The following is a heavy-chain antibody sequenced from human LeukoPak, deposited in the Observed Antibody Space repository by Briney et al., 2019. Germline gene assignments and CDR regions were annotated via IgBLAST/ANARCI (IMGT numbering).Heavy chain of an antibody. V-gene: IGHV3-74*01. Sequence: PGGSLRLSCAASGLTFSSYWMHWVRQAPGKGLVWVSRINSDGSSTSYADSVKGRFTISRDNAKNTLYLQMNSLRAEDTAVYYCARDIGWPQPQSNWFDPWGQGTLVTVSS. CDR2: INSDGSST. D-gene: IGHD1-26*01. J-gene: IGHJ5*02. CDR1: GLTFSSYW. CDR3: ARDIGWPQPQSNWFDP.